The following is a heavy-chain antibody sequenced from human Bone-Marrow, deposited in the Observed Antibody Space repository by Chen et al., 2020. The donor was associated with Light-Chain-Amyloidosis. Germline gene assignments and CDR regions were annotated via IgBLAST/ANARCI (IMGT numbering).Heavy chain of an antibody. CDR2: ISGDGSSR. CDR3: ARDLTTVTV. CDR1: GFSIDTCW. Sequence: EVQLVESGGGLVQPGGSLRLSCAASGFSIDTCWLHWVRQAPGKGLVWVSRISGDGSSRSYADSVKGRFTISRDNVKNILYLEMNSLRVEDTATYYCARDLTTVTVWGQGTTVTVSS. D-gene: IGHD4-17*01. J-gene: IGHJ6*02. V-gene: IGHV3-74*01.